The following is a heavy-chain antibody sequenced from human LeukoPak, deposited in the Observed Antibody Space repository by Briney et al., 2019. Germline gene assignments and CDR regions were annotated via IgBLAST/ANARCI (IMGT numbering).Heavy chain of an antibody. CDR1: GGSISSSSYY. J-gene: IGHJ5*02. D-gene: IGHD6-19*01. CDR3: ARHDLSGSSGWSNFFGFRNNWFDP. CDR2: IYYSGST. Sequence: SETLSLTCTVSGGSISSSSYYWGWIRQPPGKGLEWIGSIYYSGSTYYNPSLKSRVTISVDTSKNQFSLKLSSVIAADTAVYYCARHDLSGSSGWSNFFGFRNNWFDPWGQGTLVTVSS. V-gene: IGHV4-39*01.